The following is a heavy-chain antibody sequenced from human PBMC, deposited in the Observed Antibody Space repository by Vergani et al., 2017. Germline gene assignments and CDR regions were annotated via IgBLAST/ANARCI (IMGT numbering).Heavy chain of an antibody. Sequence: EVQLVESGGGLVQPGGSLRLSCAASGLTFSRYWIHWVRQAPGRGLVWVSRINSDGGSTRYADSVKGRFTISRDNAKNTLYLQMNSLRAEDTAVYYCARVWGGRSRVAAGETSHWGQGTLVTVSS. CDR1: GLTFSRYW. J-gene: IGHJ4*02. V-gene: IGHV3-74*01. CDR3: ARVWGGRSRVAAGETSH. CDR2: INSDGGST. D-gene: IGHD6-13*01.